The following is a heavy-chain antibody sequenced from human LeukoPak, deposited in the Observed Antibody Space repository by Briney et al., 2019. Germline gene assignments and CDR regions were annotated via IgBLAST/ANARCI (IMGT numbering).Heavy chain of an antibody. Sequence: SETLSLTCTVSGGSISSYYWSWIRQPAGKGLEWIGRIYTSGSTNYNPSLKSRVTMSVDTSKNQFSLKLSSVTAADTAVYYCARGYSSSSKWVFDIWGQGTMVTVSS. D-gene: IGHD6-13*01. CDR3: ARGYSSSSKWVFDI. CDR2: IYTSGST. J-gene: IGHJ3*02. CDR1: GGSISSYY. V-gene: IGHV4-4*07.